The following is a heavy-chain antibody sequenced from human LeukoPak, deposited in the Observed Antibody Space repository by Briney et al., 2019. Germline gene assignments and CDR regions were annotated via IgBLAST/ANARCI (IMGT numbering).Heavy chain of an antibody. D-gene: IGHD2-2*01. CDR3: TRDHCSYINCYEDYYYGMDV. J-gene: IGHJ6*02. Sequence: SVKVSFKACGYTFTGYYMHWVRQAPGPGLEWMGWINPDTGATDIAQKFRGRVTMTRDTSISAAYTQLSRLRSDDPDIYYCTRDHCSYINCYEDYYYGMDVWGQGTTVTVSS. V-gene: IGHV1-2*02. CDR1: GYTFTGYY. CDR2: INPDTGAT.